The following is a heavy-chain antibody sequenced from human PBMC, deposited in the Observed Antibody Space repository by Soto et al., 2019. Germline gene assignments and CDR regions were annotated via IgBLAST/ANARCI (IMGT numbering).Heavy chain of an antibody. CDR1: GGTFSSYT. J-gene: IGHJ3*02. Sequence: ASVKVSCKASGGTFSSYTISWVRQAPGQGLEWMGRIIPILGIANYAQKFQGRVTITADKSTSTAYMELSSLRSEDTAVYYCARVGCSGGSCYSGAFDIWGQGTMVTVSS. CDR3: ARVGCSGGSCYSGAFDI. D-gene: IGHD2-15*01. CDR2: IIPILGIA. V-gene: IGHV1-69*02.